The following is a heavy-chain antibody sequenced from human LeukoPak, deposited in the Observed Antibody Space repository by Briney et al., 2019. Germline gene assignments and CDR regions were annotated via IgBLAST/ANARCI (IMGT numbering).Heavy chain of an antibody. Sequence: GGSLRLSCAASGFTFSSYAMHWVRQAPGKGLEWVAVISYDGSNKYYADSVKGRFTISRDNSKNTLYLQMNSLRAEDTAVYYCARAAYHYGMDVWGRGTTVTVSS. V-gene: IGHV3-30-3*01. CDR2: ISYDGSNK. J-gene: IGHJ6*02. CDR3: ARAAYHYGMDV. CDR1: GFTFSSYA.